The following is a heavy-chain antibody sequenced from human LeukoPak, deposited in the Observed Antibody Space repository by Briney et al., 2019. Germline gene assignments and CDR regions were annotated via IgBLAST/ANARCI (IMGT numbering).Heavy chain of an antibody. J-gene: IGHJ5*02. Sequence: PAGSLRLSSAASGFTFSSYAMHWVRQAPGQGLEGLAVISYDGSNKYYADCVKGRFTISRDNYKNTMYLQMNSLRAEDTAVYYCAGETYYDFWGGYYSWFDPWGQGTLVTVS. V-gene: IGHV3-30-3*01. D-gene: IGHD3-3*01. CDR2: ISYDGSNK. CDR3: AGETYYDFWGGYYSWFDP. CDR1: GFTFSSYA.